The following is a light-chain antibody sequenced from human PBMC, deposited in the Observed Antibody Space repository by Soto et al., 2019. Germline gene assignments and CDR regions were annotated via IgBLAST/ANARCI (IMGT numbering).Light chain of an antibody. J-gene: IGKJ5*01. Sequence: EIVLTQTPLLSPVTLGQPASISCRSSRSLVASDGNAYLTWLHQRPGQPPRPLIYKVSQRLSGVPDRFSGSGARSDCTLHISRVEAEDVGTYCCMQATQLRTFGQGTRLEIK. CDR2: KVS. V-gene: IGKV2-24*01. CDR3: MQATQLRT. CDR1: RSLVASDGNAY.